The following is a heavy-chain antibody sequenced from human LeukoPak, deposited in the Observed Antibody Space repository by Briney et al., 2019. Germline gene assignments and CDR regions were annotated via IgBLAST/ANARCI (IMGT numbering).Heavy chain of an antibody. Sequence: PSETLSLTCTVSGGSISSYYWSWIRQPPGKGLEWIGYIYYSGSTNYNPSLKSRVTISVDTSKNQFSLKLSSVTAADTAVYYCARVVTYYDFWSAYEGAIDIWGQGTMVTVSS. D-gene: IGHD3-3*01. CDR3: ARVVTYYDFWSAYEGAIDI. CDR1: GGSISSYY. J-gene: IGHJ3*02. V-gene: IGHV4-59*01. CDR2: IYYSGST.